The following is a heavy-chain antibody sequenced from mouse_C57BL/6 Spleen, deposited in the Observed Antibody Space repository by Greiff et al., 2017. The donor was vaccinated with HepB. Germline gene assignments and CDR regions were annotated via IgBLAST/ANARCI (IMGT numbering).Heavy chain of an antibody. CDR3: AKDGYYVEKNYFDD. V-gene: IGHV1-64*01. CDR2: IHPNSGST. Sequence: VQLQQPGAELVKPGASVKLSCKASGYTFTSYWIHWVKQRPGQGLEWIGMIHPNSGSTNYNEKFKSKATLTVDKSSSPTYMQLSSLTSEDSAVYYCAKDGYYVEKNYFDDWGQGTTLTVAS. D-gene: IGHD2-3*01. CDR1: GYTFTSYW. J-gene: IGHJ2*01.